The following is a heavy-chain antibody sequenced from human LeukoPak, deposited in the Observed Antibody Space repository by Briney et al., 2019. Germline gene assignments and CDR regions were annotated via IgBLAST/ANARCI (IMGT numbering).Heavy chain of an antibody. Sequence: SETLSLTCTASGGSISSYYWSWIRQPPGKGLGWIGYIYYSGSTNYNPSLKSRVTISVDTSKNQFSLKLSSVTAADTAVYYCARISTVTGLGMDVWGQGTTVTVS. V-gene: IGHV4-59*08. CDR1: GGSISSYY. D-gene: IGHD4-17*01. J-gene: IGHJ6*02. CDR2: IYYSGST. CDR3: ARISTVTGLGMDV.